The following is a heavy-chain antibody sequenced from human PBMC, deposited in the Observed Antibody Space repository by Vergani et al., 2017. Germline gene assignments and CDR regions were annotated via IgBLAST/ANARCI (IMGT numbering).Heavy chain of an antibody. V-gene: IGHV4-59*01. Sequence: QVQLQESGPGVLNPSETLSLTCTVSGDSFINNYWSWLRQSPGKGLEWMGYIYYTGTTSYNPSLKSRVTMSIDTSKNQFSLKVSSVTAADTAVYYCAREGLPYFYMDVWGKGTAVTVSS. D-gene: IGHD3-10*01. J-gene: IGHJ6*03. CDR2: IYYTGTT. CDR1: GDSFINNY. CDR3: AREGLPYFYMDV.